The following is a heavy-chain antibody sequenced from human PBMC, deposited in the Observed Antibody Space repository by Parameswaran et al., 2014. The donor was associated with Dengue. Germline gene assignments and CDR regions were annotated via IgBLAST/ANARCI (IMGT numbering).Heavy chain of an antibody. CDR3: ARDLREELGYDYIWGSYRPSYYYYGMDV. J-gene: IGHJ6*02. CDR2: IIPLFGTA. Sequence: WVRQAPGQGLEWMGRIIPLFGTAIYAQRFQDRVSITADESTSTAYMELSSLRSEDTAVYYCARDLREELGYDYIWGSYRPSYYYYGMDVWGQGTTVTVSS. V-gene: IGHV1-69*01. D-gene: IGHD3-16*02.